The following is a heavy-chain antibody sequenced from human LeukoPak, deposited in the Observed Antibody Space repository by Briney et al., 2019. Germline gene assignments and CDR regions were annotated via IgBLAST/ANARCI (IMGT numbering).Heavy chain of an antibody. J-gene: IGHJ4*02. V-gene: IGHV3-23*01. D-gene: IGHD2-15*01. Sequence: GGSLRLSCAASGSTFSSYAMSWVRQAPGKGLEWVSAISGSGGSTYYADSVKGRFTISRDNSKNTLYLQMNSLRAEDTAVYYCAKEKDCSGGSCYSGFDYWGQGTLVTVSS. CDR1: GSTFSSYA. CDR2: ISGSGGST. CDR3: AKEKDCSGGSCYSGFDY.